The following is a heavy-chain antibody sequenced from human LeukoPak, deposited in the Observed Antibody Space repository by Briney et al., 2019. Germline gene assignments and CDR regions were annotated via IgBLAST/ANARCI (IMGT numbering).Heavy chain of an antibody. Sequence: PSETLSLTCAVHGGSFSGYYWSWIRQPPGKGLEWMGEINHSGRTNYNPSLKSRVTISVDTSKNQFSLKLSSVTAEDTAVYYCAGTMVRTYYNYYGMDVWGQGTTVTVSS. CDR1: GGSFSGYY. CDR3: AGTMVRTYYNYYGMDV. CDR2: INHSGRT. D-gene: IGHD3-10*01. J-gene: IGHJ6*02. V-gene: IGHV4-34*01.